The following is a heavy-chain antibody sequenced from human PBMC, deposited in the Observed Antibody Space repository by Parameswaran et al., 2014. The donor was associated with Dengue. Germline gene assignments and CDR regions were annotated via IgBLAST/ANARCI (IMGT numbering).Heavy chain of an antibody. CDR2: IYPGDSDT. D-gene: IGHD6-13*01. J-gene: IGHJ6*03. Sequence: VRQAPGKGLEWMGIIYPGDSDTRYSPSFQGQVTISADKSISTAYLQWSSLKASDTAMYYCARARRYSSSWSHLDYYMDVWGKGTTVTVSS. CDR3: ARARRYSSSWSHLDYYMDV. V-gene: IGHV5-51*01.